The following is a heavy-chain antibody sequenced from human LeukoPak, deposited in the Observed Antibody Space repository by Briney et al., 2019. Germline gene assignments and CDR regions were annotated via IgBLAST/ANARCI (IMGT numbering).Heavy chain of an antibody. D-gene: IGHD5-18*01. J-gene: IGHJ6*03. CDR3: ARTTEGGYTYGYFYYYYMDV. V-gene: IGHV4-59*01. CDR2: IYYSGST. Sequence: SETLSLTCAVYGGSFSGYYWSWIRQPPGKGLEWIGYIYYSGSTNYNPSLKSRVTISVDTSKNQFSLKLSSVTAADTAVYYCARTTEGGYTYGYFYYYYMDVWGKGTTVTISS. CDR1: GGSFSGYY.